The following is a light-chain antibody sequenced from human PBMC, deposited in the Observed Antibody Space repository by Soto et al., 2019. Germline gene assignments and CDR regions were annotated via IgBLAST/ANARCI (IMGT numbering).Light chain of an antibody. Sequence: EIVLTQSPGTLSLSPGERATLSCRASQSVSSSCLAWYHQKPGQAPRLLIYGASSRATGIPDRFSGSGSGTEFTLTISSLQPDDFATYHCQQYKSYSLTFGGGTKVDIK. CDR2: GAS. CDR1: QSVSSSC. J-gene: IGKJ4*01. V-gene: IGKV3-20*01. CDR3: QQYKSYSLT.